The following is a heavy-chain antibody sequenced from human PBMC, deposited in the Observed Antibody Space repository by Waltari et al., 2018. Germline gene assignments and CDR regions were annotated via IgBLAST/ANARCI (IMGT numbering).Heavy chain of an antibody. V-gene: IGHV4-34*01. CDR1: GESFSGYF. Sequence: QVQLHQWGAGLLKPSETLSLPCSVSGESFSGYFWIWIRQPPGKGLVWLGAIHYDGSTNYKPSLKSRLSLSVDTTKKHFSLRLTSVTAADTGMYFCARYGEVHPNYFFDFWGQGIRVTVSS. CDR3: ARYGEVHPNYFFDF. J-gene: IGHJ4*01. CDR2: IHYDGST. D-gene: IGHD2-21*01.